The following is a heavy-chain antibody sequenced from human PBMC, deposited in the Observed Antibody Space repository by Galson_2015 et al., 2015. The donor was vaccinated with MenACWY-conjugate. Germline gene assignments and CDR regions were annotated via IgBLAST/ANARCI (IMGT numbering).Heavy chain of an antibody. D-gene: IGHD2-2*02. Sequence: SSYYCGWIRQPPGKGLEWIGDINHSGSTNYNPSLKSRVTISVDTSKNQFSLKLSSVTAADTAVYYCARGGCSSTSCYTFSYYYYGMDVWGQGTTVTVSS. CDR1: SSYY. CDR3: ARGGCSSTSCYTFSYYYYGMDV. CDR2: INHSGST. V-gene: IGHV4-34*01. J-gene: IGHJ6*02.